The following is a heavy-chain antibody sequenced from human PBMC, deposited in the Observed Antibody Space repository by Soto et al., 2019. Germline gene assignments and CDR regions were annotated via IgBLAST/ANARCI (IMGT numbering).Heavy chain of an antibody. J-gene: IGHJ6*03. D-gene: IGHD2-15*01. CDR2: IKQDGSEK. Sequence: SLRLSCAASGFSFSSYWMSWVRQAPGKGLEWVANIKQDGSEKYYVDSVKGRFTISRDNAKNSLYLQMNSLRAEDTAVYYCARRRGYCSGGSCSSYYYYYYMDVWGKGTTVTVSS. CDR3: ARRRGYCSGGSCSSYYYYYYMDV. CDR1: GFSFSSYW. V-gene: IGHV3-7*01.